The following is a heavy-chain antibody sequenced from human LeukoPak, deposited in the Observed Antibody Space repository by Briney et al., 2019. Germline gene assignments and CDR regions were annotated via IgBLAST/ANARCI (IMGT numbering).Heavy chain of an antibody. J-gene: IGHJ6*03. CDR3: TRAPYQLLSYHYYYYMDV. CDR1: GFTFSNAW. CDR2: IRSKAYGGTT. V-gene: IGHV3-49*04. Sequence: PGGSLRLSCAASGFTFSNAWMSWVRQAPGKGLEWVGFIRSKAYGGTTEYAASVKGRFTISRDDSKSIAYLQMNSLKTEDTAVYYCTRAPYQLLSYHYYYYMDVWGKGTTVTVSS. D-gene: IGHD2-2*01.